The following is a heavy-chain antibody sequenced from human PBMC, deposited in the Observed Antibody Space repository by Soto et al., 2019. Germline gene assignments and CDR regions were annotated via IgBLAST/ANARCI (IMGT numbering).Heavy chain of an antibody. V-gene: IGHV1-8*01. J-gene: IGHJ5*02. CDR3: ARMETFGSLNWLEP. Sequence: GASVKVSCKASGYSFTNNDVSWVRQATGQGLEWMGWMNPGSGDTGYAQKFQGRVTMTRDISIATAYMELSSLRSDDTAIYYCARMETFGSLNWLEPCGQRTLVTVPS. D-gene: IGHD3-16*01. CDR1: GYSFTNND. CDR2: MNPGSGDT.